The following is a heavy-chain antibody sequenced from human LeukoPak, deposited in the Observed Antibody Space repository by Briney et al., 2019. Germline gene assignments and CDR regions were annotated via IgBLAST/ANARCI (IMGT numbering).Heavy chain of an antibody. CDR2: INPNSGGT. V-gene: IGHV1-2*02. Sequence: GASVKVSCKASGYTFTGYYMHWVRQAPGQGLEWMGWINPNSGGTNYAQKFQGRVTMTRDTSISTAYMELRSLRSDDTAVYYCARDRVSMTVAVLTPFDPWGQGTLVTVSS. J-gene: IGHJ5*02. CDR1: GYTFTGYY. D-gene: IGHD3-22*01. CDR3: ARDRVSMTVAVLTPFDP.